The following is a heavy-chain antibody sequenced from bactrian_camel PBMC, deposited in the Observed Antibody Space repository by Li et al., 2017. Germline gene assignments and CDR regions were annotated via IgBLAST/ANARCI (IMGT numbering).Heavy chain of an antibody. CDR3: AARGGLESCGLFADFNY. Sequence: HVQLVESGGGAVQAGDSLKLSCTVSGFTFDRFDMAWFREAPGKIREAVAVLGTGESTVYARPVKGRFTISRDTNRKTLYLQMNNVSPEDSGMYYCAARGGLESCGLFADFNYWGQGTQVTVS. CDR2: LGTGEST. V-gene: IGHV3S55*01. J-gene: IGHJ6*01. D-gene: IGHD5*01. CDR1: GFTFDRFD.